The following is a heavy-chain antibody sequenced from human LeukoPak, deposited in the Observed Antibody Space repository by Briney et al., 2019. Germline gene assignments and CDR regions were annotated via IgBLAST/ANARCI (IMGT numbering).Heavy chain of an antibody. V-gene: IGHV3-11*01. CDR2: ISSSGDTI. Sequence: PGGSLRLSCAASGFTFSDYYMSWIRQAPGKGLEWVSYISSSGDTIYYADSVKGRFTISRDNAKNSLYLQMNSLRAEDTAVYYCARSRSSGWYSPPLDYWGQGTLVTVSS. D-gene: IGHD6-19*01. J-gene: IGHJ4*02. CDR3: ARSRSSGWYSPPLDY. CDR1: GFTFSDYY.